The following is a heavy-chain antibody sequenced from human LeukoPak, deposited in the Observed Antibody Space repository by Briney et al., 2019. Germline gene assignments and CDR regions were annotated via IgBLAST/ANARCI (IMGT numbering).Heavy chain of an antibody. V-gene: IGHV3-48*04. CDR2: ISSSSSTI. CDR1: GFTFSSYS. D-gene: IGHD1-26*01. J-gene: IGHJ4*02. Sequence: GGSLRLSCAASGFTFSSYSMNWVRQAPGKGLEWVSFISSSSSTIYYADSVKGRFTISRDNAKNSLYLQMNRLRAEDTAVYYCARDRGGSDSAIDYWGQGTLVTVSS. CDR3: ARDRGGSDSAIDY.